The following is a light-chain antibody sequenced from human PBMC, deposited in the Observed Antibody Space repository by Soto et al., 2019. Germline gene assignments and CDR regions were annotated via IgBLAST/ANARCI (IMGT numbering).Light chain of an antibody. V-gene: IGLV1-44*01. CDR3: APWDDSLNGVV. CDR2: SNS. J-gene: IGLJ2*01. CDR1: SSNIGANS. Sequence: QSVVTQPPSASGTPGQRVTISCSGSSSNIGANSVNWYQQLPGTAPKLLIYSNSQRPSGVPDRFSGSKSGTSASLAISGLQSEDEADYYCAPWDDSLNGVVFGGGTKVTVL.